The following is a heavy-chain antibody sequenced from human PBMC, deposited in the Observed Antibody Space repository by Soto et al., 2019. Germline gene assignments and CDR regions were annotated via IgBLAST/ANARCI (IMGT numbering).Heavy chain of an antibody. Sequence: QTGGSLRLSCAASGFTFSSYGMHWVRQAPGKGLEWVAVIWYDGSNKYYADSVKGRFTISRDNSKNTLYLQMNSLRAEDTAVYYCARDLFCSSTSCYLGLYYYYGMDVWGQGTTVTVSS. CDR2: IWYDGSNK. J-gene: IGHJ6*02. CDR3: ARDLFCSSTSCYLGLYYYYGMDV. D-gene: IGHD2-2*01. V-gene: IGHV3-33*01. CDR1: GFTFSSYG.